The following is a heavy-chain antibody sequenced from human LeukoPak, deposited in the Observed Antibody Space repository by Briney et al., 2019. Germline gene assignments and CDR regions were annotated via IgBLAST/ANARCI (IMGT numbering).Heavy chain of an antibody. CDR1: GFTFSSYE. CDR3: AELGITMIGGV. J-gene: IGHJ6*04. CDR2: ISSSGSTI. V-gene: IGHV3-48*03. D-gene: IGHD3-10*02. Sequence: GGSLRLSCAASGFTFSSYEVNWVRQAPGKGLEWVSYISSSGSTIYYADSVKGRFTISRDNAENSLYLQMNSLRAEDTAVYYCAELGITMIGGVWGKGTTVTISS.